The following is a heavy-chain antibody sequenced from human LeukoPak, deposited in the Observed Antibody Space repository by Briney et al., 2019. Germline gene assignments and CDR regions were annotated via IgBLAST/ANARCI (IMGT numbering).Heavy chain of an antibody. J-gene: IGHJ5*02. Sequence: GGSLRLACAASGFTFSSYWMSWVRQAPGKGLEWVANIKQEGSEKYYVDSGKGRFTIYRDNDKNSLYMQMNSLRAEDTAVYYCARSIAVAGTIWFDPWGQGTLVTVYS. CDR3: ARSIAVAGTIWFDP. CDR1: GFTFSSYW. CDR2: IKQEGSEK. V-gene: IGHV3-7*01. D-gene: IGHD6-19*01.